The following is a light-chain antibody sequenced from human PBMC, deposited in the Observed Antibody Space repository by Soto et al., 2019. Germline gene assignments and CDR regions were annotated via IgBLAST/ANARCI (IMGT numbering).Light chain of an antibody. Sequence: IVLTQSAGTLSLCPGERATLSCRASQSVTSSYLAWYQQKPGQAPRLLIYGASSRATGIPDRFSGSGSGTDFTLTISRLEPQDFAMYYCHQYGSSPLTFGGGTKVEIK. CDR1: QSVTSSY. V-gene: IGKV3-20*01. CDR3: HQYGSSPLT. CDR2: GAS. J-gene: IGKJ4*01.